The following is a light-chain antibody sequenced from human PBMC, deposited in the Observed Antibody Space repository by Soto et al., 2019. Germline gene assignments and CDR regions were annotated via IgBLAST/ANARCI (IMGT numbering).Light chain of an antibody. J-gene: IGLJ1*01. CDR2: DGS. Sequence: QSVLTQPASVSGSPGQSITISCTGTSSNVGGHNYVSWYQQHPRNPPILMSCDGSNRPSGVSNRFSGSKSGNTASLTISGLPAEDAAYYYCRSDTRSSTPEVFGTGTKLTVL. V-gene: IGLV2-14*01. CDR1: SSNVGGHNY. CDR3: RSDTRSSTPEV.